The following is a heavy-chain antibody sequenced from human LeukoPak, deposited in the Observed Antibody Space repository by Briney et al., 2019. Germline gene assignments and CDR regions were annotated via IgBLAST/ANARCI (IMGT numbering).Heavy chain of an antibody. J-gene: IGHJ5*02. CDR1: GYIFTGYH. D-gene: IGHD6-6*01. CDR3: ARSNIAVRRGDNWFDP. V-gene: IGHV1-2*02. Sequence: GASVKVSCKASGYIFTGYHIHWVRQAPGQGLEWMGWIGPNSGGTKYAQKFQGRVTMTRDSSISTAYMELTSLMSDDTAVYYCARSNIAVRRGDNWFDPWGQGTLVTVSS. CDR2: IGPNSGGT.